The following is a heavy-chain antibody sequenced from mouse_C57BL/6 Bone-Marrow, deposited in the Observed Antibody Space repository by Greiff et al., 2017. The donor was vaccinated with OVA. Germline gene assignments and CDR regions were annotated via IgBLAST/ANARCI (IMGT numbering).Heavy chain of an antibody. CDR1: GYTFTSYW. CDR3: ARGGITTVKGGYFDY. CDR2: IYPGSGST. D-gene: IGHD1-1*01. J-gene: IGHJ2*01. Sequence: QVQLQQPGAELVKPGASVKMSCKASGYTFTSYWITWVKQRPGQGLEWIGDIYPGSGSTNYNEKFKSKATLTVDTSSSTAYMQLSSLTSEDSAVYYCARGGITTVKGGYFDYWGQGTTLTVSS. V-gene: IGHV1-55*01.